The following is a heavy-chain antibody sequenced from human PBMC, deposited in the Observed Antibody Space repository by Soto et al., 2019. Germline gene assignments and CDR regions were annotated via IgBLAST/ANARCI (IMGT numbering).Heavy chain of an antibody. J-gene: IGHJ5*02. CDR3: ARHSASGWYGFNWFDP. Sequence: SETLSLTCSVSGGSISSSSYYWCWILQPPGKGLEWIGSIYYSGSTYYNPSLKSRVTISVDTSKNQFSLKLSSVTAADTAVYYCARHSASGWYGFNWFDPWGQGTLVTVSS. CDR2: IYYSGST. D-gene: IGHD6-19*01. V-gene: IGHV4-39*01. CDR1: GGSISSSSYY.